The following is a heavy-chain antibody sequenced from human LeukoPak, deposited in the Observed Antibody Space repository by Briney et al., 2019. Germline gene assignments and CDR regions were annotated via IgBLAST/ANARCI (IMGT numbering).Heavy chain of an antibody. V-gene: IGHV3-7*01. CDR1: GFTFSSYW. J-gene: IGHJ6*02. CDR2: IKQDGSEK. Sequence: GGSLRLSCAASGFTFSSYWMSWVHQAPGKGLEWVANIKQDGSEKYYVDSVKGRFTISRDNAKNSLYLQMNSLRAEDTAVYYCARGLVAAVIRYYYYGMDVWGQGTTVTVSS. D-gene: IGHD2-15*01. CDR3: ARGLVAAVIRYYYYGMDV.